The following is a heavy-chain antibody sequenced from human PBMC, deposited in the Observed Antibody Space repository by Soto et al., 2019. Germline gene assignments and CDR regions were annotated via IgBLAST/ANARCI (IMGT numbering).Heavy chain of an antibody. D-gene: IGHD6-13*01. Sequence: SETLSLTCTVTGDSINSRSYYWGWIRQPPGKGLEWIGSIYYSGRTYNNPSLRSRVSMSIDTSKDQFSLKLKSVTAADTALYFCARGGSSSTGYYYGMDVWGQGTTVTVSS. CDR2: IYYSGRT. J-gene: IGHJ6*02. CDR1: GDSINSRSYY. CDR3: ARGGSSSTGYYYGMDV. V-gene: IGHV4-39*01.